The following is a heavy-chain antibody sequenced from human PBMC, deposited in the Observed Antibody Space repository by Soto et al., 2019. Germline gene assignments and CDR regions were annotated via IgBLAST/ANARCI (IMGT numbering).Heavy chain of an antibody. D-gene: IGHD2-15*01. Sequence: QVQLVQSGAEVKKPGSSVKVSCKASGGTFSSYTISWVRQAPGQGLEWMGRIIPILGIANYAQQFQGRVTIAADKATSTAYMELSSLRSEDTAVYYCARGSGYCSGGSCYSESKFDYWGQGTLVTVSS. CDR1: GGTFSSYT. J-gene: IGHJ4*02. CDR3: ARGSGYCSGGSCYSESKFDY. CDR2: IIPILGIA. V-gene: IGHV1-69*02.